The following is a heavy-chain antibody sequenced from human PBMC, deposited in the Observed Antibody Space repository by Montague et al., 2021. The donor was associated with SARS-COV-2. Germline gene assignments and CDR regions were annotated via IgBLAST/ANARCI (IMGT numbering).Heavy chain of an antibody. J-gene: IGHJ6*03. D-gene: IGHD3-3*01. CDR2: INDSGST. V-gene: IGHV4-34*01. CDR3: SRARAARSITIFGVVKPALGYYYYMDV. CDR1: GGSFSGYN. Sequence: SETLSLTCSVYGGSFSGYNWSWIRQPPGTGLELIGEINDSGSTYYNPSLKSRGTISVDTPKNKFSLKLSSVTAADTAVYYCSRARAARSITIFGVVKPALGYYYYMDVWGQGTPVTVSS.